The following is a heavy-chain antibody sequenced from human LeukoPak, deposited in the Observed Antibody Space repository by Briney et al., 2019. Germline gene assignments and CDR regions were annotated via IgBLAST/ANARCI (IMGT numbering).Heavy chain of an antibody. Sequence: GGSLRLSCAASGFTFSDCSMHWVRLAPGKGLEWVAFIRYDGIGKSYADSAKGRFTVSRDNSKNTLFLQMNSLRTEDTAVYYCAKEPGSTGAYDTWGQGTLVTVSS. D-gene: IGHD5-12*01. CDR3: AKEPGSTGAYDT. V-gene: IGHV3-30*02. J-gene: IGHJ4*02. CDR1: GFTFSDCS. CDR2: IRYDGIGK.